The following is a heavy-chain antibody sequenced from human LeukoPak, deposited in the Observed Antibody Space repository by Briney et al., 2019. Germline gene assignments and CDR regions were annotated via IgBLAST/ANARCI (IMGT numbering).Heavy chain of an antibody. V-gene: IGHV5-51*01. CDR2: IYPGDSDT. CDR3: ARRHKVRGHGMDV. J-gene: IGHJ6*02. CDR1: GYRFTSYW. Sequence: GESLKISCKGSGYRFTSYWIGWVRQMPGKGLEWMGIIYPGDSDTRYSPSFQGQVTISADKSISTAYLQWSSLKASDTAMYYCARRHKVRGHGMDVWGQGTTVTVSS. D-gene: IGHD3-10*01.